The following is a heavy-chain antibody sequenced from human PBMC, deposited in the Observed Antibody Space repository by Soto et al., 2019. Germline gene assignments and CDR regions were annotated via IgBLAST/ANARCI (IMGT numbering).Heavy chain of an antibody. D-gene: IGHD2-15*01. CDR3: TCADGGPLTQGAFDI. V-gene: IGHV1-69*12. Sequence: QVQLVKSGAEVKKPGSSVKVSCKASGGTFSSYAISWVRQAPGQGLEWMGGIIHIFGTANYAQKFQGRVTITADESTSTDYMELSSLRSEDTAVYYCTCADGGPLTQGAFDIWGQGTMVTVSS. CDR2: IIHIFGTA. CDR1: GGTFSSYA. J-gene: IGHJ3*02.